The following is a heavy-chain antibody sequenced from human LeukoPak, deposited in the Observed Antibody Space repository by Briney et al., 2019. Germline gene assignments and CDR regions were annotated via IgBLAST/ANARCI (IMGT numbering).Heavy chain of an antibody. CDR1: GGTFSSYA. V-gene: IGHV1-69*05. CDR2: IIPIFGTA. J-gene: IGHJ3*02. D-gene: IGHD1-26*01. Sequence: GASVKVSCKASGGTFSSYAISWVRQAPGQGLEWMGGIIPIFGTANYAQKFQGRVTITTDESTSTAYMELSSLRSEDTAVYYCARTPSLKRQGGAFDIWGQGTMVTVSS. CDR3: ARTPSLKRQGGAFDI.